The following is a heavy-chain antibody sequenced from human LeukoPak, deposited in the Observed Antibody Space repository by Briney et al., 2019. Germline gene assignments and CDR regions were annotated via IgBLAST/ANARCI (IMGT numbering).Heavy chain of an antibody. V-gene: IGHV3-66*01. CDR3: VGGYNGWSDY. D-gene: IGHD1-26*01. J-gene: IGHJ4*02. CDR1: GFSVSSKH. Sequence: GGSLRLSCAASGFSVSSKHMYWVRQAPGKGLELVSVIYSGGSTYYADSVKGRFTISRDNSKNTLYGQMNSLRAEDTAVYYCVGGYNGWSDYWGQGTLVTVSS. CDR2: IYSGGST.